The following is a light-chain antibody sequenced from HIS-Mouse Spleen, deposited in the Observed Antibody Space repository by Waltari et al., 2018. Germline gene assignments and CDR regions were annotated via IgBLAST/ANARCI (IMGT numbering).Light chain of an antibody. Sequence: QSALTQPRSVSGSPGQSVTISCTGTSSDVGGYNYFSWYQQHPGKAPQPMIHDVSKRPSGVPDRFSGSKSGNTASLTISGLQAEDEADYYCCSYAGSYTLVFGGGTKLTVL. J-gene: IGLJ2*01. CDR1: SSDVGGYNY. CDR2: DVS. V-gene: IGLV2-11*01. CDR3: CSYAGSYTLV.